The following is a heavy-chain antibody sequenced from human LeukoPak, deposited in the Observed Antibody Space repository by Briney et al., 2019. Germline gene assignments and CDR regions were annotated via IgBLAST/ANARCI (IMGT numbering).Heavy chain of an antibody. CDR1: GYTFTGYY. CDR3: ARVDRPYSSSVGY. J-gene: IGHJ4*02. Sequence: DSVNVSCKASGYTFTGYYIHWVRQAPGEGLEWMGWINPNTDGTNYAQKFQGRVTMTRDTSISTAYMELSRLRSDDTAVYYCARVDRPYSSSVGYWGQGTLVTVSS. CDR2: INPNTDGT. D-gene: IGHD6-19*01. V-gene: IGHV1-2*02.